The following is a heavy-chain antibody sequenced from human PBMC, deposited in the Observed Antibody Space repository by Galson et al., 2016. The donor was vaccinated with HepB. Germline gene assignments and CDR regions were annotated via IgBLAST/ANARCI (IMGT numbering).Heavy chain of an antibody. CDR3: FGAQSSP. CDR2: IRSKSNNYAT. D-gene: IGHD4/OR15-4a*01. CDR1: GFTFSDSA. J-gene: IGHJ5*02. Sequence: SLRLSCAASGFTFSDSAMHWVRQASGKGLEWVGRIRSKSNNYATAYAASVKGRFTISRDDSKRMAFLQMNSLRAEDTAVYYGFGAQSSPWGQGTRVTVSS. V-gene: IGHV3-73*01.